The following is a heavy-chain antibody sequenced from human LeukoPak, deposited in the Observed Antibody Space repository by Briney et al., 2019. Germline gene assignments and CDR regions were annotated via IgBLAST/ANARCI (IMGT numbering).Heavy chain of an antibody. D-gene: IGHD4-17*01. CDR3: ARGGNYGDYDGYFDY. Sequence: SETLSLTCTVSGGSISSYYWSWIRQPPGKGLEWIGYIYYSGSTNYNPSLRSRVTISVDTSKNQYSLKLSSVTAADTAVYYCARGGNYGDYDGYFDYWGQGTLVTVSS. CDR1: GGSISSYY. V-gene: IGHV4-59*08. J-gene: IGHJ4*02. CDR2: IYYSGST.